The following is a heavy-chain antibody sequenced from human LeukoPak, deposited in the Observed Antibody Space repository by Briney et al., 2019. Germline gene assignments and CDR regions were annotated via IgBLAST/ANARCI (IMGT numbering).Heavy chain of an antibody. CDR1: GGTFSSYA. CDR3: AREDIVVVVAASHFDY. J-gene: IGHJ4*02. CDR2: IIPIFGTA. Sequence: SVKVSCKASGGTFSSYAISWVRQAPGQGLEWMGRIIPIFGTANYAQKFQGRVTITTDESTSTAYTELSSLRSEDTAVYYCAREDIVVVVAASHFDYWGQGTLVTVSS. D-gene: IGHD2-15*01. V-gene: IGHV1-69*05.